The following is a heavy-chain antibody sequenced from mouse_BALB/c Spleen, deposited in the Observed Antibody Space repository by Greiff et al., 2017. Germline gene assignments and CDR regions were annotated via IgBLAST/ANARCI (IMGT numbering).Heavy chain of an antibody. J-gene: IGHJ3*01. D-gene: IGHD2-3*01. Sequence: EVHLVESGGGLVKPGGSLKLSCAASGFTFSSYGMSWVRQTPDKRLELVATINSNGGSTYYPDSVKGRFTISRDNAKNTLYLQMSSLKSEDTAMYYCASDDGYYDAWFAYWGQGTLVTVSA. CDR3: ASDDGYYDAWFAY. CDR1: GFTFSSYG. V-gene: IGHV5-6-3*01. CDR2: INSNGGST.